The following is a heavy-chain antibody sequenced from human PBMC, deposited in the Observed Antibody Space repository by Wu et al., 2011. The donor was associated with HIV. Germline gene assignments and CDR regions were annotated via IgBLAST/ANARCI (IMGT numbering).Heavy chain of an antibody. CDR2: INPNSGGT. Sequence: VQLVQSGAEVRKPGASVKVSCKASGYPLTAYYMHWVRQAPGQGLEWMGWINPNSGGTNYAQKFQGRVTMTRDTSISTAYMELISLISDDTAVYYCAREAPYPAWGQGTLVTVSS. CDR3: AREAPYPA. J-gene: IGHJ5*02. V-gene: IGHV1-2*02. CDR1: GYPLTAYY.